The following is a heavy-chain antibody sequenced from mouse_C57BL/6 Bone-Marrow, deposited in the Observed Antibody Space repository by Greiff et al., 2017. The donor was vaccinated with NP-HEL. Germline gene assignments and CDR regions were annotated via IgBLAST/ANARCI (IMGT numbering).Heavy chain of an antibody. V-gene: IGHV2-2*01. CDR3: ARNIYYGSRSYFDY. CDR2: IWSGGST. CDR1: GFSLTSYG. Sequence: VKLQESGPGLVQPSQSLSITCTVSGFSLTSYGVHWVRQSPGKGLEWLGVIWSGGSTDYNAAFISRLSISKDNSKSQVFFKMNSLQADDTAIYYCARNIYYGSRSYFDYWGQGTTLTVSS. J-gene: IGHJ2*01. D-gene: IGHD1-1*01.